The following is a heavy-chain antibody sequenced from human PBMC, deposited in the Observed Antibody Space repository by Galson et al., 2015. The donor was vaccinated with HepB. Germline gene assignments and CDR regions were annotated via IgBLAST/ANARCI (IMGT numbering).Heavy chain of an antibody. D-gene: IGHD3-16*01. Sequence: SVKVSCKASGCTFTSYAMHWVRQAPGQRLEWMGWINAGNGNTKYSQKFQGRVTITRDTSASTAYMELSSLRPEDTAVYYCARDGGLGGMDVWGQGTTVTVSS. CDR3: ARDGGLGGMDV. CDR1: GCTFTSYA. CDR2: INAGNGNT. V-gene: IGHV1-3*01. J-gene: IGHJ6*02.